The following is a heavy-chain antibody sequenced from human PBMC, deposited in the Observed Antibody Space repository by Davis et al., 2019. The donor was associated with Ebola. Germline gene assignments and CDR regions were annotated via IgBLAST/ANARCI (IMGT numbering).Heavy chain of an antibody. CDR1: GFTFSDYY. CDR3: ARDVSPPSGWPNTDAFDI. CDR2: ISSSGSTI. D-gene: IGHD6-25*01. J-gene: IGHJ3*02. Sequence: GESLKISCAASGFTFSDYYMSWIRQAPGKGLEWVSYISSSGSTIYYADSVKGRFTISRDNARNSLYLQMNSLRAEDTAVYYCARDVSPPSGWPNTDAFDIWGQGTMVTVSS. V-gene: IGHV3-11*04.